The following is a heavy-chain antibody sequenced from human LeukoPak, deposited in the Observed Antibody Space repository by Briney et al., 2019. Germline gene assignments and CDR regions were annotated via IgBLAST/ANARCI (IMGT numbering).Heavy chain of an antibody. Sequence: PGGSLRLSCAASGFTLSSYDMHWVRQTTGKGLEWVSGIGTAGATFYPGSVKGRFTISRENAKNSLYLQMNNLRAGDTAVYYCTRATAGFDYWGQGTLVTVSS. CDR2: IGTAGAT. CDR3: TRATAGFDY. J-gene: IGHJ4*02. CDR1: GFTLSSYD. V-gene: IGHV3-13*01.